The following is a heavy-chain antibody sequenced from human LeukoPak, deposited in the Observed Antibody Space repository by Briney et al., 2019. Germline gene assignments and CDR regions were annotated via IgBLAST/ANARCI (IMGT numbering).Heavy chain of an antibody. D-gene: IGHD3-9*01. V-gene: IGHV3-20*04. CDR1: GFTFDDYG. J-gene: IGHJ6*03. CDR3: ARGMYYDILTGIDYYYYYMDV. CDR2: INWNGGST. Sequence: PGGPLRLSCAASGFTFDDYGMSWVRLAPGKGLEWVSGINWNGGSTGYADSVKGRSTISRDNAKNSLYLQMNSLRAEDTALYYCARGMYYDILTGIDYYYYYMDVWGKGTTVTVSS.